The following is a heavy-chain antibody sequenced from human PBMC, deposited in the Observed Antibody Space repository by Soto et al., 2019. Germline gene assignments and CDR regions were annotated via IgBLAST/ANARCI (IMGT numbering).Heavy chain of an antibody. D-gene: IGHD2-15*01. J-gene: IGHJ6*03. CDR1: GFTFSDYY. Sequence: GGSLRLSCAASGFTFSDYYMSWIRQAPGKGLEWVSYISSSGSTIYYADSVKGRFTISRDNAKNSLYLQMYSLRAEDTAVYYCARALVGCCSGGSCYYYYYMDVWGKGTTVTVSS. CDR2: ISSSGSTI. CDR3: ARALVGCCSGGSCYYYYYMDV. V-gene: IGHV3-11*01.